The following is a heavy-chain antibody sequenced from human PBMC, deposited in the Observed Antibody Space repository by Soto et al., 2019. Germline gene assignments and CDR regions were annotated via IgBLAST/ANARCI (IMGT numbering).Heavy chain of an antibody. D-gene: IGHD2-15*01. Sequence: EVQLVESGGGLVQPGGSLKLSCAASGFTFSDSAMHWVRQASGKGLEWVGRIRSKPNTDATAYAASVKGRFTIARDDSKNTGYLQMNSLKTEDTAVYYCTRHVYCSGGSCYSGYYYYMDVWGKGTTVTVSS. J-gene: IGHJ6*03. CDR3: TRHVYCSGGSCYSGYYYYMDV. CDR2: IRSKPNTDAT. CDR1: GFTFSDSA. V-gene: IGHV3-73*01.